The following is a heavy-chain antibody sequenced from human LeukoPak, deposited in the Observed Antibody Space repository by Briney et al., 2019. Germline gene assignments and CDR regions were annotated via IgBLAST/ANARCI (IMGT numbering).Heavy chain of an antibody. CDR1: GYTFTSYV. CDR2: ISAYNGNT. CDR3: ASDRRPYDILTGYYFWFDP. J-gene: IGHJ5*02. D-gene: IGHD3-9*01. Sequence: EASVKVSCKASGYTFTSYVISWVRQAPGQGLEWMGWISAYNGNTNYAQKLQGRVTMTTDTSTSTAYMELRSLRSDDTAVYYCASDRRPYDILTGYYFWFDPWGQGTLVTVSS. V-gene: IGHV1-18*01.